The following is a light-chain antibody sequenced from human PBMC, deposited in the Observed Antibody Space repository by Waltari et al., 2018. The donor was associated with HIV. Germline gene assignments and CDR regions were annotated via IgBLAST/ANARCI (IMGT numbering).Light chain of an antibody. CDR3: QSYDISLSASVV. V-gene: IGLV1-40*01. Sequence: QSMLTQPPSVSGAPGQRVTISCTGSSSTIGADYDVHWYQQIPGTAPKLLISGNKNRPSVVPDRFSASKSGTSASLTISGLQAEDEADYFCQSYDISLSASVVFGGGTRLTVL. CDR1: SSTIGADYD. J-gene: IGLJ2*01. CDR2: GNK.